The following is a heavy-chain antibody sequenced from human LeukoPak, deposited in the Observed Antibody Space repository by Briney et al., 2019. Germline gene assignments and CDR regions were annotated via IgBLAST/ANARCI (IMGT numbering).Heavy chain of an antibody. CDR3: ARGSGHYYDSSGDAFDI. J-gene: IGHJ3*02. CDR2: FHYSGTT. D-gene: IGHD3-22*01. V-gene: IGHV4-59*12. Sequence: PSETLSLTCTVSGASISSDYWSWIRQPPGKGLEWIGCFHYSGTTNYNPSLKSQVTISVDKSKNQFSLKLSSVTAADTAVYYCARGSGHYYDSSGDAFDIWGQGTMVTVSS. CDR1: GASISSDY.